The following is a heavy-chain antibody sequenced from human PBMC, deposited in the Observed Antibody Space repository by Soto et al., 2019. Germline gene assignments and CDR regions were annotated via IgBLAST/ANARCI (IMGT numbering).Heavy chain of an antibody. J-gene: IGHJ4*02. D-gene: IGHD1-26*01. CDR2: ITAGAGYT. CDR3: ARENFPQSGSYYDS. Sequence: ASVKVSCKASGYTFTAHSIHWVRQAPGQKFEWLGWITAGAGYTDYSQNFQGRVTITRDTSATTAYMHLSNLKSEDTAIYYCARENFPQSGSYYDSWGQGTLVTVYS. CDR1: GYTFTAHS. V-gene: IGHV1-3*01.